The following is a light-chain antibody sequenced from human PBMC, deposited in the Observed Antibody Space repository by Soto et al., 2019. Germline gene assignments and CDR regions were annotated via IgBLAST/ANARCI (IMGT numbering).Light chain of an antibody. Sequence: EIVLTQSPAPLSLSPGARATLSCMASHSVSSSLAWYPQKPGQAPRLRIYDASIRATGIPARFSGSGSGTDFTLTISSLETEDFAVYYCQHHSNWPPWTFGQGTKVEIK. CDR1: HSVSSS. V-gene: IGKV3-11*01. CDR2: DAS. J-gene: IGKJ1*01. CDR3: QHHSNWPPWT.